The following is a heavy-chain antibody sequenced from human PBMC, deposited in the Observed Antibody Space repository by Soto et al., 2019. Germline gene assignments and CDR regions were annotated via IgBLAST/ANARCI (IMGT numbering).Heavy chain of an antibody. D-gene: IGHD2-2*01. CDR3: AKDSGDDIVVVPAISGSSF. Sequence: TGGSLRLSCAASGFTFSSYAMSWVRQAPGKGLEWVSAISGSGGSTYYADSAKGRFTISRDNSKNTLYLQMNSLRAEDTAVYYCAKDSGDDIVVVPAISGSSFWGQGTLVTVSS. CDR2: ISGSGGST. J-gene: IGHJ4*02. CDR1: GFTFSSYA. V-gene: IGHV3-23*01.